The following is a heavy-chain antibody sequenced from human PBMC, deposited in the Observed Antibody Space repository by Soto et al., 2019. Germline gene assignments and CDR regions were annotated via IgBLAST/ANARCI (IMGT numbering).Heavy chain of an antibody. Sequence: GGSLRLSCAASGFTFSSYAMSWVRQAPGKGLEWVSAISGSGGSTYYADSVKGRFTISRDNSKNTLYLQMNSLRAEDTAVYYCARKTVPYGDFLAVFDYWGQGTLVTVS. J-gene: IGHJ4*02. CDR1: GFTFSSYA. CDR3: ARKTVPYGDFLAVFDY. CDR2: ISGSGGST. D-gene: IGHD4-17*01. V-gene: IGHV3-23*01.